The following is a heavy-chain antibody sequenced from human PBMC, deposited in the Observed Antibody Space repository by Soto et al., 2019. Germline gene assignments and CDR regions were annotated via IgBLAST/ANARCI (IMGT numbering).Heavy chain of an antibody. D-gene: IGHD3-10*01. CDR1: GFTFYNHG. J-gene: IGHJ6*03. CDR3: AKEDSGFSGYMDV. Sequence: EVQQVESGGGLVQPGRSLRLSCVASGFTFYNHGMHWVRQAPGRGLEWVSGITWSSDSMGYADSVKGRFTISRDNAKNSLYLQMNSLRPEDTALYYCAKEDSGFSGYMDVWGKGTTVTVSS. CDR2: ITWSSDSM. V-gene: IGHV3-9*01.